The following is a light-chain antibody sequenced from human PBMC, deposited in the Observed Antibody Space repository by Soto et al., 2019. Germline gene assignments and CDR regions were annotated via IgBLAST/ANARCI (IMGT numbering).Light chain of an antibody. CDR3: VLYMGSGISV. CDR1: SGSVSTDYY. CDR2: TTT. J-gene: IGLJ3*02. V-gene: IGLV8-61*01. Sequence: QAVVTQEPSLSVSPGGTVTLTCGLSSGSVSTDYYPTWCQQTPGQAPRTLIYTTTTRSSGVPDRFSGSILGNKAALTITGVQADDESDYYCVLYMGSGISVFGGGTQLPS.